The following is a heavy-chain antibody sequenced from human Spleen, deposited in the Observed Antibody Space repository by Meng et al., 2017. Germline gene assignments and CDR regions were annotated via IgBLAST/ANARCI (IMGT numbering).Heavy chain of an antibody. J-gene: IGHJ5*02. CDR1: GFTFSRHW. Sequence: GGSLRLSCAASGFTFSRHWMSWVRQAPGKGLEWVSAISGSGGSTYYADSVKGRFTISRDNSKNTLYLQMNSLRAEDTAVYYCAKVQCGGDCYSFGGDWFDPWGQGTLVTVSS. CDR2: ISGSGGST. CDR3: AKVQCGGDCYSFGGDWFDP. D-gene: IGHD2-21*02. V-gene: IGHV3-23*01.